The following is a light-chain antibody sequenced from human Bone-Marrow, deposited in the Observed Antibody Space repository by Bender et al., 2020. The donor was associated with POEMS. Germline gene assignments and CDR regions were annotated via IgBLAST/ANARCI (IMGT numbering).Light chain of an antibody. CDR1: TYNIGRNY. CDR3: GSWDVSLTAV. V-gene: IGLV1-51*02. J-gene: IGLJ3*02. CDR2: END. Sequence: QSVLTQPPSVSAAPGQTVIISCSGSTYNIGRNYVSWYQQFPGTAPKLLIYENDRRPSGIPDRFSASKSGTSATLAITGLQTGDEADYYCGSWDVSLTAVFGGGTKVTVL.